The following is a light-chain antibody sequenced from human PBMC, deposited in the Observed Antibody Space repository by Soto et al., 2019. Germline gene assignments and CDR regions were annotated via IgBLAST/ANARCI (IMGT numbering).Light chain of an antibody. CDR2: AAS. CDR1: QSISSY. V-gene: IGKV1-39*01. CDR3: QQSYSTPWT. J-gene: IGKJ1*01. Sequence: DIQKTQSPSSLSASVGDRVTITCRASQSISSYLNWYQHKPGKAPKLLIYAASSLQSGVPSRFSGSGSGTDFTLTINSLQPEDFATYSCQQSYSTPWTFGQGTKVEIK.